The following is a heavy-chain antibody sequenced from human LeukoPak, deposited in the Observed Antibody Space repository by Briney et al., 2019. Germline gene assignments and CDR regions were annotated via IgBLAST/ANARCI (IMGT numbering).Heavy chain of an antibody. CDR1: GFSFSNYA. CDR2: ISYDGANN. Sequence: GGSLRLSCAASGFSFSNYAMHWVRQAPGKGLEWVAAISYDGANNYYADSVKGRFTISRDNAKNSLYLQMNSLRAEDTAVYYCARARSPSGPKSYSSSWYGYGMDVWGQGTTVTVSS. CDR3: ARARSPSGPKSYSSSWYGYGMDV. V-gene: IGHV3-30-3*01. J-gene: IGHJ6*02. D-gene: IGHD6-13*01.